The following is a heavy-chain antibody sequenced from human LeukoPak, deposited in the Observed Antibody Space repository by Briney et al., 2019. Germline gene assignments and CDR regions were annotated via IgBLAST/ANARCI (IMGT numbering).Heavy chain of an antibody. CDR1: GFTFSSYA. Sequence: PGGSLRLSCAASGFTFSSYAMSWVRQAPGKGLEWVSGISGSGGSTYSADSVKGRFTISRDNSKNTLYLQMNSLRAEDTAVYYCARDPLIKGIYGHQRPVYNYYGMDVWGQGTTVTVSS. D-gene: IGHD4-17*01. CDR3: ARDPLIKGIYGHQRPVYNYYGMDV. J-gene: IGHJ6*02. CDR2: ISGSGGST. V-gene: IGHV3-23*01.